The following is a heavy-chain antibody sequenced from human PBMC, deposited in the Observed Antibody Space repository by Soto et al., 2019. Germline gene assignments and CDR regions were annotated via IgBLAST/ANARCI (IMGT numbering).Heavy chain of an antibody. D-gene: IGHD3-10*01. CDR1: GYSISSGYY. J-gene: IGHJ5*02. CDR3: ARDLGFRFDP. V-gene: IGHV4-38-2*02. Sequence: ASETLSLTCAVSGYSISSGYYWGWIRQPPGKGLEWIGSIYHSGSTYYNPSLKSRVTISVDTSKNQVSLKLSSVTAADTAVYYCARDLGFRFDPWGQGTLVTVSS. CDR2: IYHSGST.